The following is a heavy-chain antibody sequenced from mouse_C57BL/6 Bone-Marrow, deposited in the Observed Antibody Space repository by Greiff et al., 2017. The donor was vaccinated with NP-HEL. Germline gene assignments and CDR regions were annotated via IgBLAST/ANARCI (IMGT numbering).Heavy chain of an antibody. CDR2: IDPENGDT. V-gene: IGHV14-4*01. J-gene: IGHJ2*01. D-gene: IGHD2-1*01. CDR1: GFNIKDDY. Sequence: EVQLQQSGAELVRPGASVKLSCTASGFNIKDDYMHWVKQRPEQGLEWIGWIDPENGDTEYASKFQGKAPITADTSSNTAYLQLSSLTSEATAVYYSTTCGGNPLDYWGQGTTLTVSS. CDR3: TTCGGNPLDY.